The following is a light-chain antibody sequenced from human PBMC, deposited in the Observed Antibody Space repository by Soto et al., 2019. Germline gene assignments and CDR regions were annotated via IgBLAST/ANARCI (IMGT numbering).Light chain of an antibody. CDR1: SSDVGGYDY. CDR3: SSYPGGNPSYL. J-gene: IGLJ1*01. Sequence: QSVLTQPPSASGSPGQSVTISCTGTSSDVGGYDYVSWYRQHPGKAPKLMIYEVTTRPSGVSDRFSGSKCGNTASLTVSGLQAEDEADYYCSSYPGGNPSYLFGTGTKVTVL. CDR2: EVT. V-gene: IGLV2-8*01.